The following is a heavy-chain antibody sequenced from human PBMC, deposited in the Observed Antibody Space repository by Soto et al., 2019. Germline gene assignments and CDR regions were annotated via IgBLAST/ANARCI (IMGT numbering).Heavy chain of an antibody. Sequence: QVQLQQWGAGLLKPSETLSLTCAVYGGSFSGYYWTWIRQPPGTGLEWIGEINHSGSTNYNPSLMSRVTICVDTSMNQSSLKLTSVPAADTAVYYCARDKITGLFAYWGQGTLVTVSS. CDR3: ARDKITGLFAY. J-gene: IGHJ4*02. CDR1: GGSFSGYY. V-gene: IGHV4-34*01. D-gene: IGHD2-8*02. CDR2: INHSGST.